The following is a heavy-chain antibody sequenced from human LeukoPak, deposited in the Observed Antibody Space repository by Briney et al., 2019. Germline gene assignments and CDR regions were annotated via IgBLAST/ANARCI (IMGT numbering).Heavy chain of an antibody. CDR3: AKVHSSGWPGYFDY. Sequence: RPGASLRLSCAASGFTFSSYAMTWVRQAPGKGLEWVSGISGGGGSTYHADSVKGRFTISRDNSKNTLFLQMNSLRAEDTAVYYCAKVHSSGWPGYFDYRGQGTLVTVSS. V-gene: IGHV3-23*01. D-gene: IGHD6-19*01. J-gene: IGHJ4*02. CDR2: ISGGGGST. CDR1: GFTFSSYA.